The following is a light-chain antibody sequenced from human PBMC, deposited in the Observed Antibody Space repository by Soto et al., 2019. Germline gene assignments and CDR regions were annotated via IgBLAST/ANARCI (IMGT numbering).Light chain of an antibody. J-gene: IGLJ1*01. CDR1: SSDVGTYNY. CDR2: EFS. V-gene: IGLV2-14*01. Sequence: QSVLTQPASVSGSPGQSITISCTGTSSDVGTYNYVSWYQHHPGKAPKLSIYEFSNRPSGVSNRFSVSNSGSTASLTISGLQDADEADYPCTSYTRETGIVLGTGTPVNVL. CDR3: TSYTRETGIV.